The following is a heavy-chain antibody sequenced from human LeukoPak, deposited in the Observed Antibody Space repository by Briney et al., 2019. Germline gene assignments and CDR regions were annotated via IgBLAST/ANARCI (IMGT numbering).Heavy chain of an antibody. CDR1: GFTFSSYP. D-gene: IGHD3-22*01. Sequence: GGSLRLSCSASGFTFSSYPMHWVRQAPGKGLKYVSGISIKGGSTYYADSVKGRFTISRDNSKNTLYLQMNSLRTEDTAVYYCVKAGGYHYESSGPFDYWGQGALVTVSS. J-gene: IGHJ4*02. CDR2: ISIKGGST. V-gene: IGHV3-64D*06. CDR3: VKAGGYHYESSGPFDY.